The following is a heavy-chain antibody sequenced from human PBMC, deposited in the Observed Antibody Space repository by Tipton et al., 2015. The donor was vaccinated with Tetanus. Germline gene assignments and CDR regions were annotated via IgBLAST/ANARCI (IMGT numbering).Heavy chain of an antibody. Sequence: TLSLTCTVSGGSVRSGSYYWNWIRQPPGKGLEWIGYISYSGSTNSNYSLKSRITISQDTSKNQFSLKLTSVTAADTAVYYCARLREIVSRSGWAFDYWGQGILVTVSS. D-gene: IGHD3-10*01. V-gene: IGHV4-61*01. CDR2: ISYSGST. CDR1: GGSVRSGSYY. J-gene: IGHJ4*02. CDR3: ARLREIVSRSGWAFDY.